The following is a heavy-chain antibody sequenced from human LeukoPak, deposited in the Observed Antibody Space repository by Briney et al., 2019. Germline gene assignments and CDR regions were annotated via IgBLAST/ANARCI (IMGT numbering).Heavy chain of an antibody. CDR2: IHHSGST. V-gene: IGHV4-38-2*02. Sequence: SETLSLTCTVSGFSIRSGFYWGWIRQPPGKGMEWIGNIHHSGSTYYNPSLKSRVTISVDTSKNQFSLKVTSVTATDTAVYYCASDAPGLLGYWGQGTLVTVSS. CDR1: GFSIRSGFY. J-gene: IGHJ4*02. D-gene: IGHD1-26*01. CDR3: ASDAPGLLGY.